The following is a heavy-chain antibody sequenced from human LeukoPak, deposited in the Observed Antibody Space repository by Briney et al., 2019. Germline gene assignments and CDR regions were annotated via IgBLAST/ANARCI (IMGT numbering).Heavy chain of an antibody. Sequence: PSETLSLTCTASGGSISSYYWSWIRQSPGRGLEWIGFIYSSGRTNYNPSLKSRVTISVDTSKNQFSLRLISGAASDTVVYYCARHSGYLYSDYWGEGALVTVSS. CDR3: ARHSGYLYSDY. CDR2: IYSSGRT. J-gene: IGHJ4*02. CDR1: GGSISSYY. V-gene: IGHV4-59*08. D-gene: IGHD5-12*01.